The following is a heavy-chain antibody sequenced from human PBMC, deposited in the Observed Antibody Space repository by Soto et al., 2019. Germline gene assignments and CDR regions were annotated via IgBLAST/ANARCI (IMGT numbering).Heavy chain of an antibody. D-gene: IGHD2-15*01. CDR2: ISGSGGST. J-gene: IGHJ2*01. V-gene: IGHV3-23*01. CDR3: AKDAYVVVVAATRSFWYFDL. Sequence: GGSLRLSCAASGFTFSSYAMSWVRQAPGKGLEWVSAISGSGGSTYYADSVKGRFTISRDNSKNTLYLQMNSLRAEDTAVYYWAKDAYVVVVAATRSFWYFDLWGRGTLVTVSS. CDR1: GFTFSSYA.